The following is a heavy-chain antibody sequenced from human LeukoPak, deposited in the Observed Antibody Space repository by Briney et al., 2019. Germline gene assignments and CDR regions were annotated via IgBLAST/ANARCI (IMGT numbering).Heavy chain of an antibody. Sequence: GGSLRLSCGASELAFKNVWMSWVRQAPGKGLEWVGRISSKSDGGTTDYAAPVKGRFTISGDDSTNTLSLQMSGLKAEDTALYFCITEPHDYGDFTFGYWGQGTLVTVSS. CDR1: ELAFKNVW. D-gene: IGHD4-17*01. V-gene: IGHV3-15*01. CDR2: ISSKSDGGTT. CDR3: ITEPHDYGDFTFGY. J-gene: IGHJ4*02.